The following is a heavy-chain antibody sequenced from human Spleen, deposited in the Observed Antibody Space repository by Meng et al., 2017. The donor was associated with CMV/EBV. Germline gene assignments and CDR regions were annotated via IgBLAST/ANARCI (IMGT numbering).Heavy chain of an antibody. CDR1: GGTFSSYT. CDR2: IIPILGIA. J-gene: IGHJ6*02. Sequence: SVKVSCKASGGTFSSYTISWVRQAPGQGLEWMGRIIPILGIANCAQKFQGRVTITADKSTSTAYMELSSLRSEDTAVYYCAREYYDFWSGSWYYGMDVWGQGTTVTVSS. V-gene: IGHV1-69*04. CDR3: AREYYDFWSGSWYYGMDV. D-gene: IGHD3-3*01.